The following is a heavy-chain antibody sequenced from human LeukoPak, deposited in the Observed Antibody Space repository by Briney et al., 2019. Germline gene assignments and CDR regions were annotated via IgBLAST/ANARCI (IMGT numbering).Heavy chain of an antibody. CDR3: ARAVVGKEDLDY. CDR2: ISHDGSTT. Sequence: GGSPRLSCAAAGFTLSIYAIHWVRQAPGKGLEWVAVISHDGSTTYYADSVKGRFTISRDNSKNTLYLQMDTLGAEDTAVYYCARAVVGKEDLDYWGQGTLVTVSS. CDR1: GFTLSIYA. V-gene: IGHV3-30*04. J-gene: IGHJ4*02. D-gene: IGHD6-19*01.